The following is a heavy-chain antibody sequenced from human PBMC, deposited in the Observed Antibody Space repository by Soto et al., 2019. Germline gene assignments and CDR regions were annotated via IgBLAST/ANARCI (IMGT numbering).Heavy chain of an antibody. V-gene: IGHV1-58*01. D-gene: IGHD5-18*01. CDR3: ARGRGYSYGYAFDP. J-gene: IGHJ5*02. Sequence: SVKVSCKASGITFRRTAVQWMRQARGQRLEWIGRIVVGTGSTTYAQIVQERIAITRDMSTNTAYMELSGLRPEDTAVYYCARGRGYSYGYAFDPRGQGTLVPVCS. CDR2: IVVGTGST. CDR1: GITFRRTA.